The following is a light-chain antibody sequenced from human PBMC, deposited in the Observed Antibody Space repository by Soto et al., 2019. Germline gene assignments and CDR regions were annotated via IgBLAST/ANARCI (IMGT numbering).Light chain of an antibody. CDR2: DAS. V-gene: IGKV1-5*01. CDR1: QSISSW. Sequence: DIPMTQSPSTLSASVGDRVTITFRASQSISSWLAWYQQKPGKAPKLLIYDASSLESGVPSTFSGSRSGTEFTLTISGLQPDDCATYVYEQYNSYPPWTFGKGPKVDIK. CDR3: EQYNSYPPWT. J-gene: IGKJ1*01.